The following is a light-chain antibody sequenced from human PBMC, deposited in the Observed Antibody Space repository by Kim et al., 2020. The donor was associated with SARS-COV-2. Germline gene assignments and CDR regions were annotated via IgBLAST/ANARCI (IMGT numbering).Light chain of an antibody. J-gene: IGLJ3*02. CDR2: TDN. Sequence: QSVLTQPPSASGTPGQRVTISCSGSSSNIGSNYVSWYQHLPGTAPKLLIYTDNQRPSGVPDRFSGSKSGTSASLAISGLQSEDEADYYCAAWDDGLRGQMFVGGTKGTVL. CDR3: AAWDDGLRGQM. CDR1: SSNIGSNY. V-gene: IGLV1-47*02.